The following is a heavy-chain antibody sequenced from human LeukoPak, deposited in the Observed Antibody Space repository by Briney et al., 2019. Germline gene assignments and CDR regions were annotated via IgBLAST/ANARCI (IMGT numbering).Heavy chain of an antibody. CDR3: ARRGIIRGGGSWYACFSAFDI. D-gene: IGHD2-15*01. CDR2: IYPGDSET. Sequence: PGESLKISCKGSGYSFPSYWIGWVRQMPGKGLEWMGIIYPGDSETRYSPSFQGQVTISADKSISTAYLQWSSLKASDTAMYYCARRGIIRGGGSWYACFSAFDIWGQGTMVTVSS. V-gene: IGHV5-51*01. CDR1: GYSFPSYW. J-gene: IGHJ3*02.